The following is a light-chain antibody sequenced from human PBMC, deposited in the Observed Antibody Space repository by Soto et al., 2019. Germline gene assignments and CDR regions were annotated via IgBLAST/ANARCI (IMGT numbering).Light chain of an antibody. Sequence: IVLTQSPGTLSLSPGERGTLSCWVIQSISSSYLAWYQQKPGLPPRLLIYGASSRATGIPARFSGSGSGTEFTLTISSLQSEDFAVYYCQQYNNWQALTFGGGTKVDIK. CDR2: GAS. V-gene: IGKV3D-15*01. CDR3: QQYNNWQALT. CDR1: QSISSSY. J-gene: IGKJ4*01.